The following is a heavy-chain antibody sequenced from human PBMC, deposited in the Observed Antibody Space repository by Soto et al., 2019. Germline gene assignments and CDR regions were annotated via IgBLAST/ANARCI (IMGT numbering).Heavy chain of an antibody. CDR3: ARGTFWGLYYYYGMDV. Sequence: NPSETVSLTCAFYCGSFSGYYWSWIRQPPGKGLEWIGEINHSGSTNYNPSLKSRVTISVDTSKNQFSLKLSSVTAADTAVYYCARGTFWGLYYYYGMDVWGQGTTVTVS. CDR2: INHSGST. D-gene: IGHD7-27*01. V-gene: IGHV4-34*01. CDR1: CGSFSGYY. J-gene: IGHJ6*02.